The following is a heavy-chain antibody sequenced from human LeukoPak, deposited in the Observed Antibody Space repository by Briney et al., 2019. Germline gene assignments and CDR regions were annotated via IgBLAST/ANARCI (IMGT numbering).Heavy chain of an antibody. J-gene: IGHJ3*02. V-gene: IGHV1-8*03. CDR2: MNPNSGNT. CDR1: GYTFTSYD. D-gene: IGHD3-10*01. Sequence: ASVKVSCKASGYTFTSYDINWVRQATGQGLEWMGWMNPNSGNTGYAQKFQGRVTITRNTSISTAYMELSRLRSDDTAVYYCARDSGSGAFDIWGQGTMVTVSS. CDR3: ARDSGSGAFDI.